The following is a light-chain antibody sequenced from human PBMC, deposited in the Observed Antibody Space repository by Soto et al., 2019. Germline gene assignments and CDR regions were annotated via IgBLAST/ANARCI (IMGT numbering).Light chain of an antibody. J-gene: IGKJ1*01. CDR3: QQYGSSPRT. V-gene: IGKV3-20*01. CDR1: HSISRSH. Sequence: EIVLTQSPGTLFLSPGERATLSCRACHSISRSHGAWYRQILDRAPRLVTCSPSTRAGSRPDRDCSSGSGRVLTHTISRQESEEFQIYYCQQYGSSPRTFRQGTK. CDR2: SPS.